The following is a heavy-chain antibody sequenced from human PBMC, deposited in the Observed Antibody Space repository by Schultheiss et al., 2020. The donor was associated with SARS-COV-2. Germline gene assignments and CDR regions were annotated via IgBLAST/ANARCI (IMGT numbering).Heavy chain of an antibody. CDR2: IYHSGST. J-gene: IGHJ6*02. D-gene: IGHD2-2*01. V-gene: IGHV4-38-2*01. CDR1: GYSISSDYH. Sequence: SETLSLTCAVSGYSISSDYHWGWIRQPPGKGLEWIGSIYHSGSTYYNPSLKSRVTISVDTSKNQFSLKLSSVTAADTAVYYCARGPVRIGYCSSTSCRKVGSTYYYYGMDVWGQGTTVTVSS. CDR3: ARGPVRIGYCSSTSCRKVGSTYYYYGMDV.